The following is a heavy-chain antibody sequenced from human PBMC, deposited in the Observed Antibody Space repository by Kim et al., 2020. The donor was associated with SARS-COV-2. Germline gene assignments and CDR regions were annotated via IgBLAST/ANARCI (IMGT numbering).Heavy chain of an antibody. D-gene: IGHD1-20*01. CDR3: AKVAYNWNREDGLDM. V-gene: IGHV3-30*18. J-gene: IGHJ3*02. CDR2: ISFDGSKK. CDR1: RFTFSRYD. Sequence: GGSLRLSCAASRFTFSRYDMHWVRQPPGKGLEWVAVISFDGSKKHYADHVKGRFTVSRDNSEDTLFLEINSLRPEDTAMYYCAKVAYNWNREDGLDMWGPGASVIVSS.